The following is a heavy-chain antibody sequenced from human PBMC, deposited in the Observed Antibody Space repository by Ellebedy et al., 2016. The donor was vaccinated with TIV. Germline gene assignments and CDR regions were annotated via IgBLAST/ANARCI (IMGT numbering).Heavy chain of an antibody. D-gene: IGHD6-13*01. CDR1: GYTFTSYG. CDR3: ATDVVGIAAAGTKNY. J-gene: IGHJ4*02. V-gene: IGHV1-18*04. Sequence: ASVKVSXXASGYTFTSYGISWVRQAPGQGLEWMGWISAYNGNTNYAQKLQGRVTMTTDTSTSTAYMELRSLRSDDTAVYYCATDVVGIAAAGTKNYWGQGTLVTVSS. CDR2: ISAYNGNT.